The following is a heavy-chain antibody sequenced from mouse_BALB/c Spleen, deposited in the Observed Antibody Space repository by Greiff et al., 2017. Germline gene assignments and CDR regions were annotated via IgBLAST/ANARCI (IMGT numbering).Heavy chain of an antibody. CDR3: AIYYDYDERDWFAY. D-gene: IGHD2-4*01. V-gene: IGHV3-2*02. CDR1: GYSITSDYA. CDR2: ISYSGST. Sequence: DVKLQESGPGLVKPSQSLSLTCTVTGYSITSDYAWNWIRQFPGNKLEWMGYISYSGSTSYNPSLKSRISITRDTSKNQFFLQLNSVTTEDTATYYCAIYYDYDERDWFAYWGQGTLVTVSA. J-gene: IGHJ3*01.